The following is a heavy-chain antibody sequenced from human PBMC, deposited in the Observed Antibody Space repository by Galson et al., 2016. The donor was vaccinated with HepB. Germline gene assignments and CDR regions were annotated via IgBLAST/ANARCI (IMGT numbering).Heavy chain of an antibody. V-gene: IGHV3-21*01. J-gene: IGHJ6*03. CDR3: ARASPVDYYYYMDV. CDR2: ISGRSSYI. Sequence: SLRLSCAASTFTFSDYSMNWVRQAPGKGLEWVSFISGRSSYIYYADSVEGRFTVSRDNAKNSLYLQMNSLRAEDTAVYYCARASPVDYYYYMDVWGRGPTVTV. CDR1: TFTFSDYS.